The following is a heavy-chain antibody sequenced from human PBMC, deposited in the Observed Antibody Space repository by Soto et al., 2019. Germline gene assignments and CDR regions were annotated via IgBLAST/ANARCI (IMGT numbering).Heavy chain of an antibody. Sequence: SETLSLTCAVSGDSISSSNWWTWVRQPQGKGLEWIGDIYHTGITNYNPSLKSRVTILVDKSKNQFSLKLTSVTAADTAVYYCASYSASGLYYYFGMDVWGQGTTVTVSS. D-gene: IGHD6-13*01. J-gene: IGHJ6*02. CDR2: IYHTGIT. V-gene: IGHV4-4*02. CDR3: ASYSASGLYYYFGMDV. CDR1: GDSISSSNW.